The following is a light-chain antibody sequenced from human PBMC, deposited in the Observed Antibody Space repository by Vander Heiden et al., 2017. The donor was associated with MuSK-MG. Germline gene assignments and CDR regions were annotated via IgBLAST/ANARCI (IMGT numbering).Light chain of an antibody. CDR1: ASDIGLSDY. Sequence: QSALAQPASVSGSLGQTITISCSGTASDIGLSDYVSWYQQVPDKAPKLIIFDVTQRPAGVSNRFSGSKSGDTASLTISGLQAEDEADYYCSSYSASTTYVFGTGSRVTVL. CDR2: DVT. CDR3: SSYSASTTYV. V-gene: IGLV2-14*03. J-gene: IGLJ1*01.